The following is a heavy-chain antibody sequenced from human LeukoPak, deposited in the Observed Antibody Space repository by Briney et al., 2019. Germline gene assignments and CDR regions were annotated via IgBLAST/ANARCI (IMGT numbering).Heavy chain of an antibody. CDR2: ISSDGTGT. D-gene: IGHD3-3*01. Sequence: GGSLRLSCAASGFTFTSYWTHWVRQAPGKGLVWVSYISSDGTGTNYADSVKGRFTISRDNAKNTVYLQMNSVRAEDTAVYYCTRDFFGIDYWGQGTLVTVSS. V-gene: IGHV3-74*01. CDR1: GFTFTSYW. CDR3: TRDFFGIDY. J-gene: IGHJ4*02.